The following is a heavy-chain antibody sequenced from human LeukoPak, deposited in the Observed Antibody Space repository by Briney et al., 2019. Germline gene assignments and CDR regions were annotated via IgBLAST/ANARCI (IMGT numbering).Heavy chain of an antibody. V-gene: IGHV1-18*01. D-gene: IGHD3-10*01. CDR3: TRGPEWFGVNVDY. CDR2: ISAYNGNT. Sequence: ASVKVSCNASGYIYTSYGINWVRQAPGQGLEWMGWISAYNGNTKYAQKLQGRVTMTTDTSTSTAHMELRSLRTDDTAVYYCTRGPEWFGVNVDYWGQGTLVTVSS. CDR1: GYIYTSYG. J-gene: IGHJ4*02.